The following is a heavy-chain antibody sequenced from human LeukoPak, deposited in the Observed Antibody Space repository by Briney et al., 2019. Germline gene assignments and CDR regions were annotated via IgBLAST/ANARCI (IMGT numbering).Heavy chain of an antibody. D-gene: IGHD6-19*01. CDR2: IFYSGST. CDR3: ARGAGLVDY. CDR1: GDSITNYY. V-gene: IGHV4-59*01. J-gene: IGHJ4*02. Sequence: PSETLSLTCTVSGDSITNYYYSWIRQPPGKGLKWIGHIFYSGSTNYNPSLKSRVTISADTSKNQFSLRLSSVTAADTAVYYCARGAGLVDYWGQGTLVTVSS.